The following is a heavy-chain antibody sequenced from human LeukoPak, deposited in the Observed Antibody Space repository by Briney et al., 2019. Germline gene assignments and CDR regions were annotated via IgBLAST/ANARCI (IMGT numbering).Heavy chain of an antibody. CDR1: GFIFSSYA. V-gene: IGHV3-23*01. CDR2: ISGTGGAT. Sequence: GGSLRLSCAASGFIFSSYAMSWVRQAPGKGLQWVSQISGTGGATWYAGFARDRFTISRDNSKKTLYLQMSGLRVEDTAMYYCVKDPRDTYGTNWFVSWGQGTLLIVSS. D-gene: IGHD2-21*01. CDR3: VKDPRDTYGTNWFVS. J-gene: IGHJ5*01.